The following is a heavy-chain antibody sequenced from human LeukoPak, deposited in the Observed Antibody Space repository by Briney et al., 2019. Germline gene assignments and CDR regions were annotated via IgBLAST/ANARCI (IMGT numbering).Heavy chain of an antibody. CDR1: GYSFTCYW. Sequence: GESLKTSCKGSGYSFTCYWIGWVRQMPGKGLEWMGIIYPGDSDTRYSPSFQGQVTISADKSISTTYLQWSSLKASDTAMYYCARPKGGYYDSSGYSVNWFDPWGQGTLVSVSS. J-gene: IGHJ5*02. CDR2: IYPGDSDT. V-gene: IGHV5-51*01. CDR3: ARPKGGYYDSSGYSVNWFDP. D-gene: IGHD3-22*01.